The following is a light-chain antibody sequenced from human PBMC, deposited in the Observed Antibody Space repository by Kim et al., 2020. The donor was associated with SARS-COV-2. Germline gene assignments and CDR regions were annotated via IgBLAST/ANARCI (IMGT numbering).Light chain of an antibody. CDR2: DVA. CDR1: NSNVGGCNS. J-gene: IGLJ3*02. V-gene: IGLV2-11*01. Sequence: GQSVTISCTGSNSNVGGCNSVSCYQQHPGKAPKLMIYDVAERPSVVPARFSGSKSGNTASLTISGLKAEDEADYYCCSYAGSYTRVFGGGTQLTVL. CDR3: CSYAGSYTRV.